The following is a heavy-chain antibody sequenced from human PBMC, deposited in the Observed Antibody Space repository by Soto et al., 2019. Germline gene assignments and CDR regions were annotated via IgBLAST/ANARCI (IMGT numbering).Heavy chain of an antibody. CDR2: ISYSVIT. CDR1: GGSISSGGDY. J-gene: IGHJ6*02. V-gene: IGHV4-31*01. Sequence: QVQLQESGPGLVKPSQTLSLTCTVSGGSISSGGDYWSWIRQHPGKGLEWIGYISYSVITYYNPSLKSPITITVDPSLNQFSLKPSSVPAADTAVYYCARDMVITTIVGFGYYGMDVWGPGTTVTVSS. CDR3: ARDMVITTIVGFGYYGMDV. D-gene: IGHD3-22*01.